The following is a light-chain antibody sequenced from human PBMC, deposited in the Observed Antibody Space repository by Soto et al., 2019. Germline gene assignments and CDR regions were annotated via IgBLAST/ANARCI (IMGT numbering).Light chain of an antibody. CDR3: SSYTSSSTFYV. V-gene: IGLV2-14*01. J-gene: IGLJ1*01. CDR2: EVS. Sequence: QSALTQPPSVSGSPGQSVTISCTITSSDVGDYEHVSWYQQHPGKAPKLMIYEVSNRPSGVSNRFSGSKSGNTASLTISGLQAEDEADYYCSSYTSSSTFYVFGTGTKVTVL. CDR1: SSDVGDYEH.